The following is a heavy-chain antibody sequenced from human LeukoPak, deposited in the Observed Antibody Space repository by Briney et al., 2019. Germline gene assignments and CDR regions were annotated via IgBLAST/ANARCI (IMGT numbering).Heavy chain of an antibody. CDR1: GGSISSSNW. V-gene: IGHV4-4*02. D-gene: IGHD4-23*01. Sequence: SETLSLTCAVSGGSISSSNWWTWVRQPPGKGLEWIGEINHSGSTNYNPSLKSRVTISVDTSKNQFSLKLSSVTAADTAVYYCARVIVVTQTFDYWGQGTLVTVSS. CDR2: INHSGST. J-gene: IGHJ4*02. CDR3: ARVIVVTQTFDY.